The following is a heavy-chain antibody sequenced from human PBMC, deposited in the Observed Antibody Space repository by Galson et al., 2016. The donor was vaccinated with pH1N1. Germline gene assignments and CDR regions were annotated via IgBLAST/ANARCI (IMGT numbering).Heavy chain of an antibody. Sequence: SLRLSCAASGLTFNSYAMSWVRQAPGKGLEWISVISGSGGGTYYADSVQGRFTISRDNSKNTLLLQMNSLRADDTAIYYCARAGRLLGPYHYYATDAWGQGTTVTVSS. V-gene: IGHV3-23*01. CDR3: ARAGRLLGPYHYYATDA. CDR1: GLTFNSYA. J-gene: IGHJ6*02. D-gene: IGHD6-25*01. CDR2: ISGSGGGT.